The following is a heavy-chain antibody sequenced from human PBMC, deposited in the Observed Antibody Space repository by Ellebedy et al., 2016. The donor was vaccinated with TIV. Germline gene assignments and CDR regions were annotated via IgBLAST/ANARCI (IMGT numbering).Heavy chain of an antibody. J-gene: IGHJ4*02. CDR3: ARDSLTVGGFDY. D-gene: IGHD4-23*01. V-gene: IGHV1-46*01. Sequence: AASVKVSCKASGYTFTNYYVHWVREAPGQGLEWMGIINPSGGRTTYSQKFQGKFTMSSDTSTSTVYMELSSLRSDDTAVYYCARDSLTVGGFDYWGQGTLVTVSS. CDR2: INPSGGRT. CDR1: GYTFTNYY.